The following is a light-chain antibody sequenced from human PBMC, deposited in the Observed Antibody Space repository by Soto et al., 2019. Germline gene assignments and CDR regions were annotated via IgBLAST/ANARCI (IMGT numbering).Light chain of an antibody. J-gene: IGKJ2*01. CDR1: QSVGSNY. Sequence: IVLTQSPGTLSLSPGETATLSCRASQSVGSNYLAWYQQKPGQAPRLLIYGASSRATGIPDRFTGSGSGTDFTLTISRLEPEDFAVYYCQHYGSSAYTFGPGTTLEIK. CDR2: GAS. V-gene: IGKV3-20*01. CDR3: QHYGSSAYT.